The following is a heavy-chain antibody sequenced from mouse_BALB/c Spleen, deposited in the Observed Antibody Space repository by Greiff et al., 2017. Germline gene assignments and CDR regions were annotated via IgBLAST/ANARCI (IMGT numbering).Heavy chain of an antibody. CDR1: GFNIKDTY. V-gene: IGHV14-3*02. CDR3: ARSGGTGTWDY. D-gene: IGHD4-1*01. Sequence: EVQVVESGAELVKPGASVKLSCTASGFNIKDTYMHWVKQRPEQGLEWIGRIDPANGNTKYDPKFQGKATITADTSSNTAYLQLSSLTSEDTAVYYCARSGGTGTWDYWGQGTTLTVSS. CDR2: IDPANGNT. J-gene: IGHJ2*01.